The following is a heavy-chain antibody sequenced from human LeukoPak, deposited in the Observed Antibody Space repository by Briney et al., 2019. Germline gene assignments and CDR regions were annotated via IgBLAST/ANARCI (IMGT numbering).Heavy chain of an antibody. J-gene: IGHJ5*02. Sequence: SETLSLTCAVYGGSFSGYYWSWIRQPPGKGLEWIGEINHSGSTNYNPSLKSRVTISVDTSKNQFSLKLSSVTAADTAVYYCASQYYSSSSLSGWFDPWGQGTLVTVSS. CDR3: ASQYYSSSSLSGWFDP. CDR2: INHSGST. V-gene: IGHV4-34*01. CDR1: GGSFSGYY. D-gene: IGHD6-6*01.